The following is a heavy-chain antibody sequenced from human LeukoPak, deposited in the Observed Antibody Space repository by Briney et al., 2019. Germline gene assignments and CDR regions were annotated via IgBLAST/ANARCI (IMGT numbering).Heavy chain of an antibody. Sequence: GGALRLSCAASGFTLDDYVVSGVGPAAGKGLEGVAGINWKGGCTGYADSVKGRSTISSDNAKNTLYLQMNSLRAEDTALYHCARDGDYKYYYYGMYVGGQGTTATVSS. CDR2: INWKGGCT. V-gene: IGHV3-20*01. D-gene: IGHD4-17*01. CDR1: GFTLDDYV. J-gene: IGHJ6*02. CDR3: ARDGDYKYYYYGMYV.